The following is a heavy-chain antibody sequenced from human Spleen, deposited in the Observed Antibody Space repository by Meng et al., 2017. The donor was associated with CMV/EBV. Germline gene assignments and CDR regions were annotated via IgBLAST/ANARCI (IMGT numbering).Heavy chain of an antibody. CDR2: IIPIFGTA. CDR3: ARGYTDYSKGIDY. CDR1: GGTFSSYA. D-gene: IGHD4-11*01. Sequence: KASGGTFSSYAISWVRQAPGQGLEWMGGIIPIFGTANYAQKFQGRVTITTDESTSTAYMELSSLRSEDTAVYYCARGYTDYSKGIDYWGQGTLVTVSS. V-gene: IGHV1-69*05. J-gene: IGHJ4*02.